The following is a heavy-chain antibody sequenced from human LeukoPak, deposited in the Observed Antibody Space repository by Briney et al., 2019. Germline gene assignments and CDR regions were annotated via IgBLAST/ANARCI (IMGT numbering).Heavy chain of an antibody. Sequence: PGGSLRLSCAASGFTFSSYAMSWVRQAPGKGLEWVSAISGSGGSTYYADSVKGRFTISRDNSKNTLYLQMNSLRAEDTAVYYCASHPSQYSSTWYNWFDPWGQGTLVTVSS. V-gene: IGHV3-23*01. CDR1: GFTFSSYA. CDR2: ISGSGGST. CDR3: ASHPSQYSSTWYNWFDP. D-gene: IGHD6-13*01. J-gene: IGHJ5*02.